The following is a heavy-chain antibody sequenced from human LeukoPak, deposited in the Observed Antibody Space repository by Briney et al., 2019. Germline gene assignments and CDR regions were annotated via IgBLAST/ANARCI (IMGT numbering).Heavy chain of an antibody. V-gene: IGHV3-23*01. Sequence: GGSLRLSCAASLFTFINYAMSWVRQPPGKGLDGVSAISGSGCSTYYPDSVKDRFTITRDNSKNTLYLRMNRLRAEDTAVYYSEKGRYDSSGYSNWFDPWGQGTLVTVSS. CDR2: ISGSGCST. J-gene: IGHJ5*02. CDR3: EKGRYDSSGYSNWFDP. D-gene: IGHD3-22*01. CDR1: LFTFINYA.